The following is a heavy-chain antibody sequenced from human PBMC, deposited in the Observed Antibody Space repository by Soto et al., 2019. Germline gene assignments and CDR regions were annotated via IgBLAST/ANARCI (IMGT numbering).Heavy chain of an antibody. CDR3: ARGYAGLQYFDL. J-gene: IGHJ2*01. Sequence: EVQLVESGGGLVQPGGSLRLSCAASGFTFSSYDMHWVRQATGKGLEWVSAIGTAGDTYYPGSVKGRFTISRANAKNSLYLQMNSLRAGDTAVYYCARGYAGLQYFDLWGRGTLVTVSS. D-gene: IGHD2-2*01. CDR2: IGTAGDT. V-gene: IGHV3-13*04. CDR1: GFTFSSYD.